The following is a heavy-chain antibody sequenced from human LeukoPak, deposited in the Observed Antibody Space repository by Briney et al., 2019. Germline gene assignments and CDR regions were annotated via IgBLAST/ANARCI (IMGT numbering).Heavy chain of an antibody. V-gene: IGHV4-39*07. CDR3: ARDSGDGYNDY. J-gene: IGHJ4*02. CDR2: IYYSGST. CDR1: GGSISSSSYY. D-gene: IGHD5-24*01. Sequence: PSETLSLTCTVSGGSISSSSYYWGWIRQPPGKGLEWIGSIYYSGSTYYNPSLKSRVTISVDTSKNQFSLKLSSVTAADTAVYYFARDSGDGYNDYWGQGTLVTVSS.